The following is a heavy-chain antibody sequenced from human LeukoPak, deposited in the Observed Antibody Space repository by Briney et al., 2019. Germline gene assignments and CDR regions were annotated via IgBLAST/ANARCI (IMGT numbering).Heavy chain of an antibody. J-gene: IGHJ3*02. Sequence: SETLSLTCTVSGGSISSGGYYWSWIRQHPGKGLEWIGYIYYSGSTYYNPSLKSRVTISVDTSKNQFSLKLSSVTAADTAVYYCARPQYQEWQLGGDWGAFDIWGQGTMVTVSS. D-gene: IGHD2-21*01. CDR2: IYYSGST. CDR3: ARPQYQEWQLGGDWGAFDI. V-gene: IGHV4-31*03. CDR1: GGSISSGGYY.